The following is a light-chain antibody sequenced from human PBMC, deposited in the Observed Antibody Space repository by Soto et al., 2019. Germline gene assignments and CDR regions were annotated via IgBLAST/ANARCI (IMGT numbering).Light chain of an antibody. Sequence: QSALTQPRSVSGSPGQSVTISCTGTSSDVGGYNYVSWYQQHPGKAPKLMIYDVSKRPSGVPDRFSGSKSGNTASLTISGLQAEDEADYYCCSYAGSYTLSVFGTGPKLTVL. CDR3: CSYAGSYTLSV. CDR1: SSDVGGYNY. J-gene: IGLJ1*01. V-gene: IGLV2-11*01. CDR2: DVS.